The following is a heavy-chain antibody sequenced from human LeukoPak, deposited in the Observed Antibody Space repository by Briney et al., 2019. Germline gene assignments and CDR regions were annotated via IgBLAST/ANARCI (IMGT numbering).Heavy chain of an antibody. Sequence: SETLSLTCTVSAGSISSSSYYWGWIRQPPGKGLEWIGSIYYSENTYYNPSLKSRVTISVDTSKNQFSLKLSSVTAADTAVYYCARDWRRITGTESAFDIWGPGTMVTVSS. J-gene: IGHJ3*02. D-gene: IGHD1-7*01. CDR1: AGSISSSSYY. V-gene: IGHV4-39*07. CDR2: IYYSENT. CDR3: ARDWRRITGTESAFDI.